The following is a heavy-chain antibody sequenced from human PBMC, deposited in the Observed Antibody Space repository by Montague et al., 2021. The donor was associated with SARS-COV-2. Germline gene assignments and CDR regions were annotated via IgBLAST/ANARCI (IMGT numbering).Heavy chain of an antibody. J-gene: IGHJ5*02. CDR2: LYHSGST. CDR1: GGSILRRSS. Sequence: SETLSLTCTVSGGSILRRSSGGHTPELQSPLKLWFRLLYHSGSTNYNPSLKSRVTISLDKSKNHFSLKLSSVTAADTAVYYCALPTAGARFDPWGQGTLVTVSS. D-gene: IGHD2-2*01. V-gene: IGHV4-4*02. CDR3: ALPTAGARFDP.